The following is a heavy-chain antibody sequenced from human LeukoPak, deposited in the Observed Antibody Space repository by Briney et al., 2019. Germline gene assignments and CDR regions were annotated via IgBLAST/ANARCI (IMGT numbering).Heavy chain of an antibody. J-gene: IGHJ4*02. Sequence: GGSLRLSCAASGFTFSNYWMSWVRQAPGKGLEWVANIKYYGSEKYYADSVRGRFTISRDNAKNSLYLQMNSLRAEDTAVYYCASALPADHFDFWGQGTLVTVSS. CDR2: IKYYGSEK. CDR3: ASALPADHFDF. CDR1: GFTFSNYW. V-gene: IGHV3-7*01.